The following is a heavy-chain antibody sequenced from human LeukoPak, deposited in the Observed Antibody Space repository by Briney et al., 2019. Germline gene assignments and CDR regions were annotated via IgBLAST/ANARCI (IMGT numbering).Heavy chain of an antibody. CDR2: ISWSSGSI. CDR3: AKSYQPPMVRGVIITSPFDY. CDR1: GFTFDDYA. V-gene: IGHV3-9*01. J-gene: IGHJ4*02. Sequence: PGGSLRLSCAASGFTFDDYAMHWVRQAPGKGLEWVSGISWSSGSIGYADSVKGRFTISRDNAKNSLYLQMNSLRAEDTALYYCAKSYQPPMVRGVIITSPFDYWGQGTLVTVSS. D-gene: IGHD3-10*01.